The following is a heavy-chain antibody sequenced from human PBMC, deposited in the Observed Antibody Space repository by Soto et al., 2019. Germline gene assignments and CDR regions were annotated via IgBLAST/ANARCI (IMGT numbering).Heavy chain of an antibody. J-gene: IGHJ6*02. CDR1: GFTFSHYT. CDR3: ARATPTAYCSSTTCSYYYYYGMDV. D-gene: IGHD2-2*01. V-gene: IGHV3-30-3*01. CDR2: ISYDVSKK. Sequence: RRLSCVASGFTFSHYTLNWVRRAPGKGLEWVAVISYDVSKKYYADSVKGRFTISRDNSNNMLYLQMNSLRAEDTAMYYCARATPTAYCSSTTCSYYYYYGMDVWGQGTTVTVSS.